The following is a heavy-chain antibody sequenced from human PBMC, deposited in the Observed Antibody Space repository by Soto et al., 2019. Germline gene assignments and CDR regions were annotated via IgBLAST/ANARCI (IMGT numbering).Heavy chain of an antibody. D-gene: IGHD6-6*01. J-gene: IGHJ4*02. CDR3: ARGFRQLGFDY. CDR1: GFTFSSYG. Sequence: GGSLRLSCAASGFTFSSYGMHWVRQAPGKGLEWVAVIWYDGSNKYYADSVKGRFTISRDNSKNTLYLQMNSLRAEDTAVYYCARGFRQLGFDYWGQGTLVTVSS. CDR2: IWYDGSNK. V-gene: IGHV3-33*01.